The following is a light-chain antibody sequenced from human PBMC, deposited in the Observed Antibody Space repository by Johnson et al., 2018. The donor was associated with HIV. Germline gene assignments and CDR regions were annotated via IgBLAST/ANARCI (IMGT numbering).Light chain of an antibody. Sequence: SVLTQPPSVSAAPGQKVTISCSGSSSNIGNNYVSWYQQLPGTAPKLLIYENDKRPSGIPDRFSGSKSGTSATLAITGLQTGDEADYYCGTWDSSLSDVVFGTGTKVTVL. J-gene: IGLJ1*01. CDR1: SSNIGNNY. CDR2: END. V-gene: IGLV1-51*02. CDR3: GTWDSSLSDVV.